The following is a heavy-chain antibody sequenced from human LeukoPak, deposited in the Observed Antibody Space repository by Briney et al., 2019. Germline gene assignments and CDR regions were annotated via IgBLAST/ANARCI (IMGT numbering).Heavy chain of an antibody. V-gene: IGHV4-34*01. CDR2: INHSGST. J-gene: IGHJ4*02. D-gene: IGHD1-26*01. CDR3: ASESYLYYFDY. Sequence: NPSETLSLTCAVYGGSFSGYYWSWIRQPPGKGQEWIEEINHSGSTNYNPSLKSRVTISVDTSKNQFSLKLSSVTAADTAVYYCASESYLYYFDYRGQGTLVTVSS. CDR1: GGSFSGYY.